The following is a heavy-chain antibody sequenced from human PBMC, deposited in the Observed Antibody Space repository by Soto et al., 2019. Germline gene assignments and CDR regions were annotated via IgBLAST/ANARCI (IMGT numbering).Heavy chain of an antibody. CDR2: ISYDGSNK. D-gene: IGHD6-19*01. CDR3: AKMGYSSGWYYYDYYGMYV. CDR1: GFTFSSYG. J-gene: IGHJ6*02. Sequence: QVQLVESGGGVVQPGRSLRLSCAASGFTFSSYGMHWVRQAPGKGLEWVAVISYDGSNKYYADSVKGRFTISRDNSKNTLYLQMNSLRAEDTAVYYCAKMGYSSGWYYYDYYGMYVWGQGTTVTVSS. V-gene: IGHV3-30*18.